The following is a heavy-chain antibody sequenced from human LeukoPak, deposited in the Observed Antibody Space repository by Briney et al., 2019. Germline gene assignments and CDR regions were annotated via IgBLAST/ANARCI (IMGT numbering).Heavy chain of an antibody. Sequence: PSETLSLTCTVSGGSLTNYYWSWIRQPPGKGLDWIGHIYYSGSTNYNPSLKSRVTISLDKSRNHFSLKLTSVTAADSAVYYCARRSPYSTGWSSYFDYWGQGALVTVSS. CDR2: IYYSGST. CDR3: ARRSPYSTGWSSYFDY. CDR1: GGSLTNYY. D-gene: IGHD6-19*01. V-gene: IGHV4-59*12. J-gene: IGHJ4*02.